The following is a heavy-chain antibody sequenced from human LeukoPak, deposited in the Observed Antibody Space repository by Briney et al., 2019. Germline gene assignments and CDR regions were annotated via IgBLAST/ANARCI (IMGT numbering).Heavy chain of an antibody. V-gene: IGHV3-48*03. CDR1: GFTFSRYE. J-gene: IGHJ4*02. CDR2: ISSSGSII. CDR3: ARDLGMTDGDYVSYFDY. D-gene: IGHD4-17*01. Sequence: PGGSLRLSCAASGFTFSRYELNWVRQAPGKGLEWVSYISSSGSIIYCADSVKGRFTISRDNAKNSLYLKMNSPRAEDTAVYYCARDLGMTDGDYVSYFDYWGQGTLVTVSS.